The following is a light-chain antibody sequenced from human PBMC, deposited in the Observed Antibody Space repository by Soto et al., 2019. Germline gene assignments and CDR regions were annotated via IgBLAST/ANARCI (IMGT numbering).Light chain of an antibody. Sequence: QSVLTQPPSASGSPGQSVTISCTGTKSDIGVYDFVSWYQHHPGKAPRLIIYEVVQRPSGVPDRFSGSKSGNTASLTVSGLQAADEADYFCKSYAGSNHYVFGSGTKLTV. CDR3: KSYAGSNHYV. J-gene: IGLJ1*01. V-gene: IGLV2-8*01. CDR1: KSDIGVYDF. CDR2: EVV.